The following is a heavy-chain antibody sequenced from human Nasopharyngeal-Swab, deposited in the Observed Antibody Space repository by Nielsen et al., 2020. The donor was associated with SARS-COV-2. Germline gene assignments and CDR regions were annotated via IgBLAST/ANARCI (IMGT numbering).Heavy chain of an antibody. CDR1: GFTFDDYA. J-gene: IGHJ6*03. V-gene: IGHV3-43*02. CDR2: ISGDGGST. CDR3: AKDIFRATNSRAPVTTIAYYMDV. Sequence: GESLQISCAGSGFTFDDYAMHWVRQAPGKGLEWVSLISGDGGSTYYADSVKGRFTISRDNSKNSLYLQMNSLRTEDTALYYCAKDIFRATNSRAPVTTIAYYMDVWGKGTTVTVSS. D-gene: IGHD1-26*01.